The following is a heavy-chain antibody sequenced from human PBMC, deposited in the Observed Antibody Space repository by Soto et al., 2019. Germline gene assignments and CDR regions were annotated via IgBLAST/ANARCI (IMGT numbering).Heavy chain of an antibody. Sequence: GGSLRLSCAASGFTFSGSAMHWVRQASGKGLEWVGRIRSKANSYATAYAASVKGRFTISRDDSKNTAYLQMNSLKTEDTAVYYCTRHPQWHDAFDIWGQGTMVTVSS. CDR2: IRSKANSYAT. CDR1: GFTFSGSA. V-gene: IGHV3-73*01. D-gene: IGHD6-19*01. J-gene: IGHJ3*02. CDR3: TRHPQWHDAFDI.